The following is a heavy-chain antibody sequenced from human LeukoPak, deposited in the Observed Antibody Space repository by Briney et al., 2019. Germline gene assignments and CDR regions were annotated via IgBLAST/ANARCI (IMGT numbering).Heavy chain of an antibody. CDR3: ARVSYDSSGYRLDY. D-gene: IGHD3-22*01. CDR2: IYYSGST. Sequence: LRLSCAASGFTFSSYSMNWVRQAPGKGLEWIGYIYYSGSTYYNPSLKSRVTISVDTSKNQFSLKLSSVTAADTAVYYCARVSYDSSGYRLDYWGQGTLVTVSS. CDR1: GFTFSSYS. V-gene: IGHV4-30-4*08. J-gene: IGHJ4*02.